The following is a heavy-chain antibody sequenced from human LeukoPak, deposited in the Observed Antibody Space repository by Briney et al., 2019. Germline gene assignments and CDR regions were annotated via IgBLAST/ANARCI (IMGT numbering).Heavy chain of an antibody. J-gene: IGHJ4*02. CDR1: GGTFRSYA. CDR2: IIHIFGTA. CDR3: ASSVVSYYDSSGYYYYFDY. D-gene: IGHD3-22*01. Sequence: SVKVSCKASGGTFRSYAISWVRQAPGQGLEWMGGIIHIFGTANYAQKFQGRVTITADESTSTAYMELSSLRSEDTAVYYCASSVVSYYDSSGYYYYFDYWGQGTLVTVSS. V-gene: IGHV1-69*01.